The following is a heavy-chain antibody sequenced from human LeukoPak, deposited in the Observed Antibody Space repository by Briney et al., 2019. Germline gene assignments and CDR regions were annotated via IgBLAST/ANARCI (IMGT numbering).Heavy chain of an antibody. CDR1: GFSVNNNY. D-gene: IGHD2-21*01. Sequence: GSLRLSCVASGFSVNNNYMSWVRQPPGEGLEWVSVFFSGGTTYHIDPVKGRFTTSRDNSKNTVYLQMNSLRGEDTAVYYCVRKFPYPVHVMDVWGQGTTVTVSS. CDR3: VRKFPYPVHVMDV. CDR2: FFSGGTT. V-gene: IGHV3-66*01. J-gene: IGHJ6*02.